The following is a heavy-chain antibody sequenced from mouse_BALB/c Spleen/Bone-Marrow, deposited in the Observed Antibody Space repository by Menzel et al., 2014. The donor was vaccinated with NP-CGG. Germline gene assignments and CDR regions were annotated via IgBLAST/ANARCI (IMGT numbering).Heavy chain of an antibody. J-gene: IGHJ2*01. CDR3: ARGGISVDY. CDR1: GYAFSVYW. V-gene: IGHV1-80*01. Sequence: QVQLKQSGAELVRPGSSVKISCKASGYAFSVYWMNWVKQRPGQGLEWIGQIYPGDGDTNYNGKFKGRATLTADKSSNTAYMQHSSLTSEDSAVYFCARGGISVDYWGQGTTLTVSS. CDR2: IYPGDGDT.